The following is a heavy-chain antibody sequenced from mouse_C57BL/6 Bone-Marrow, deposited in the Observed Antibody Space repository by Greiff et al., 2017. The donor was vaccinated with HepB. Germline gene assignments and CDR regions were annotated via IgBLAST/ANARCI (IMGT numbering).Heavy chain of an antibody. D-gene: IGHD1-1*01. V-gene: IGHV5-4*01. J-gene: IGHJ1*03. CDR1: GFTFSSYA. CDR3: ARRSLLSYWYFDV. Sequence: EVQVVESGGGLVKPGGSLKLSCAASGFTFSSYAMSWVRQTPEKRLEWVATISDGGSYTYYPDNVKGRFTISRDNAKNNLYLQMSHLKSEDTAMYYCARRSLLSYWYFDVWGTGTTVTVSS. CDR2: ISDGGSYT.